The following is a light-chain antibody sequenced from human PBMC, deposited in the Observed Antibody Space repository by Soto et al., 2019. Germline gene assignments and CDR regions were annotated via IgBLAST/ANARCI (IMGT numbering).Light chain of an antibody. V-gene: IGKV3D-20*02. Sequence: PGAIAPPSCMASHSVSSSYLAWYRQKPGQAPRLLIYDASNRATGIPARFSGSGSGTDFTLTISSLEPEDFALYYCQQRGNWPSFGGGTKVDI. J-gene: IGKJ4*01. CDR2: DAS. CDR3: QQRGNWPS. CDR1: HSVSSSY.